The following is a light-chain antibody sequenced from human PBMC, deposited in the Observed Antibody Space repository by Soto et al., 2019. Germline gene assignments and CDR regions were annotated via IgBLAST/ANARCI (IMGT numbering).Light chain of an antibody. J-gene: IGKJ2*01. V-gene: IGKV1-33*01. Sequence: DVLMTQSPYSLSASVGDRVTITCQASQDINNYLNWYQQKPGKDPKLLIYDASNLETGVPLRFSGSGSGIEFTFTISSLQPEDIATYYCQQCDKFPFTFGQGTKLEMK. CDR3: QQCDKFPFT. CDR2: DAS. CDR1: QDINNY.